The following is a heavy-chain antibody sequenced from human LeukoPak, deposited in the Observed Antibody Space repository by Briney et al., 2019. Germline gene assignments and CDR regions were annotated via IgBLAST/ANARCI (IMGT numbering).Heavy chain of an antibody. D-gene: IGHD3-22*01. J-gene: IGHJ3*02. Sequence: GSLRLSCAASGFTFSSYAMHWVRQAPGKGLEYVSAISSNGGSTYYANSVKGRFTISRDNSKNTLYLQMGSLRAEDMAVYYCARDRTVVTSPRLRVDAFDIWGQGTMVTVSS. CDR3: ARDRTVVTSPRLRVDAFDI. CDR1: GFTFSSYA. V-gene: IGHV3-64*01. CDR2: ISSNGGST.